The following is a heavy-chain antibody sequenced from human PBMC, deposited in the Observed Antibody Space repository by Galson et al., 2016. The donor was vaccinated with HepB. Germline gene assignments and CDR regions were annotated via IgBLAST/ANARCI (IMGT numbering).Heavy chain of an antibody. CDR3: TTVDPGRYSYHYYYAMDV. V-gene: IGHV3-15*01. CDR2: IKSKTHGGTK. J-gene: IGHJ6*02. D-gene: IGHD2-15*01. Sequence: SLRLSCAASGFTFSNAWMSWVRQAPGKGLEWVGRIKSKTHGGTKDYAAPVQGRFTISRDDSKNTLYLQMNSLKTEDTAVYYCTTVDPGRYSYHYYYAMDVWGQGTTVTVSS. CDR1: GFTFSNAW.